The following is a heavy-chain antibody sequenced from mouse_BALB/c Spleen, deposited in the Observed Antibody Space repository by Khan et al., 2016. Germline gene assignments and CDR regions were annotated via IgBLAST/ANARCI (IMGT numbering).Heavy chain of an antibody. CDR3: ARLRYYGHHHY. CDR1: GFDFSRYW. CDR2: INPDSSTI. D-gene: IGHD1-2*01. Sequence: EVKLLESGGGLVQPGGSLKLSCAASGFDFSRYWMSWVRQAPGKGLEWIGEINPDSSTINYTPSLKDKFIITRDNVNNTLYLQISNVRSEDTALSSCARLRYYGHHHYWGHGTALPVSP. J-gene: IGHJ2*01. V-gene: IGHV4-1*02.